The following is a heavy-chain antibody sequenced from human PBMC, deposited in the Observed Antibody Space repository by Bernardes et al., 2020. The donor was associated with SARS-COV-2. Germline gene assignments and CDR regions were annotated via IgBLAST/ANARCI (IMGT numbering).Heavy chain of an antibody. CDR1: GYTFSDYY. D-gene: IGHD6-13*01. V-gene: IGHV3-11*01. CDR2: FSSSGNTL. Sequence: RGSLRPSYEASGYTFSDYYMSRIRQAPGKGLERVSHFSSSGNTLYHQDAVKGRSTLARDNAKNSLYLQMNSLRAEDTAVYYCARAGIAAAGTYYYYGMDVWGQGTTVTVSS. CDR3: ARAGIAAAGTYYYYGMDV. J-gene: IGHJ6*02.